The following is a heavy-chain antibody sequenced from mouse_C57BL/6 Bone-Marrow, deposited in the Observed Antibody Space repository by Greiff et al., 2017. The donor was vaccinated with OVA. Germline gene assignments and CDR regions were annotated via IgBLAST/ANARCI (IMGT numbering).Heavy chain of an antibody. CDR3: ARGNYGSSSFDY. Sequence: QVQLQQPGAELVKPGASVKMSCKASGYTFTSYWITWVKQRPGQGLEWIGDSYPGSGSTNYNEKFKSKATLTVDTSSSTAYMQLSSLTSEDSAVYYCARGNYGSSSFDYWGQGTTLTVSS. CDR2: SYPGSGST. D-gene: IGHD1-1*01. CDR1: GYTFTSYW. V-gene: IGHV1-55*01. J-gene: IGHJ2*01.